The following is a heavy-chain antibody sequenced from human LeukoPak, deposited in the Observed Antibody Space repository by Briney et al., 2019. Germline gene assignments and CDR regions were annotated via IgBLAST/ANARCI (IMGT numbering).Heavy chain of an antibody. J-gene: IGHJ4*02. CDR2: IYYSGST. CDR1: GGSISSYY. CDR3: ARVLGYDILTGASYYIDY. Sequence: PSETLSLTCTVSGGSISSYYWSWIRQPPGKGLEWIGYIYYSGSTYYNPSLKSRVTISVDASKNQFSLKLSSVTAADTAVYYCARVLGYDILTGASYYIDYWGQGTLVTVSS. D-gene: IGHD3-9*01. V-gene: IGHV4-59*12.